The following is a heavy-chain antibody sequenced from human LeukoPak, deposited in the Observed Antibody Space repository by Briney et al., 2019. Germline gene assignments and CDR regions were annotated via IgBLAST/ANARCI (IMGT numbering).Heavy chain of an antibody. CDR3: ASTPYASGYYYYYYGMDV. CDR2: IYYSGST. CDR1: GGSISSYY. V-gene: IGHV4-59*08. D-gene: IGHD3-22*01. Sequence: PSETLSLTCTVSGGSISSYYWSWIRQPPGKGLEWIGYIYYSGSTNYNPSLKSRVTISVDTSKNQFSLKLSSVTAADTAVYYCASTPYASGYYYYYYGMDVWGQGTTVTVSS. J-gene: IGHJ6*02.